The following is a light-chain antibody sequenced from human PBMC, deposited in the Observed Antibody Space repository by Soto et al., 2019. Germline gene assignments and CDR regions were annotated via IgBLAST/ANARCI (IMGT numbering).Light chain of an antibody. V-gene: IGKV2-24*01. J-gene: IGKJ2*01. CDR2: KVS. CDR1: ESLQHRDGNTY. Sequence: DVVMTQNPLSSPVTLGQPASISCRSSESLQHRDGNTYLNWLQQRPGQPPRLLIYKVSNRFSGVQDIFSGSGAGTDFTLKISRVEAEDVGVYYCMQATQYRPYTFGQGTKLEIK. CDR3: MQATQYRPYT.